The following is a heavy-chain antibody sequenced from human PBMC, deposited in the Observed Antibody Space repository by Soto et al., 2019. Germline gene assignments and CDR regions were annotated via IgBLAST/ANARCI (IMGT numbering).Heavy chain of an antibody. J-gene: IGHJ5*02. CDR3: ARETTARFDP. CDR1: GASISSGGYS. D-gene: IGHD5-18*01. Sequence: SETLSLTCTVSGASISSGGYSWSWLRRPPGKGLEWIGYIYPDGTSYYNQALKRRVTIAMDTSKNQFSLKLTSVTAADTAMYFCARETTARFDPWGQGXQVTVSS. CDR2: IYPDGTS. V-gene: IGHV4-30-2*01.